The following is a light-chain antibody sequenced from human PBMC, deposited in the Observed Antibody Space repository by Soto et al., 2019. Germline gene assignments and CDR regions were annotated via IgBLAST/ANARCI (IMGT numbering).Light chain of an antibody. CDR1: QDVRTW. CDR3: QQVNDFPLT. CDR2: AAS. Sequence: IEMTQSPSSVSASVGDRVTITCRASQDVRTWLAWYQHKPGKAPKLLIHAASKLQSGVPSRFSGTGAGTDFTLTIDNLQPEDFATYYCQQVNDFPLTFGPGTKVDFK. V-gene: IGKV1-12*01. J-gene: IGKJ3*01.